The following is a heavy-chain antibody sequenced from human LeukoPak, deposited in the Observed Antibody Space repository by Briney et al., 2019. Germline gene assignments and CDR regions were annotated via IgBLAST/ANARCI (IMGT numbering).Heavy chain of an antibody. CDR2: IIPILGIA. CDR1: GGTFSSCT. CDR3: ARGRPGSWFDY. J-gene: IGHJ4*02. Sequence: SVKVSCKASGGTFSSCTISWVRQAPGQGLEWMGRIIPILGIANYAQKFQGRVTITADKSTSTAYMELSSLRSEDTAVYYCARGRPGSWFDYWGQGTLVTVSS. D-gene: IGHD6-13*01. V-gene: IGHV1-69*02.